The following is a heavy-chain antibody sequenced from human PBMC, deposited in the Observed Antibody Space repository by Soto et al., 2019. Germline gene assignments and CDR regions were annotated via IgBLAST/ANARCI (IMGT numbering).Heavy chain of an antibody. CDR3: ARSIVVVTALDY. Sequence: QVQLVQSGAEEKKPGASVKVSCKASGYTFTSYAMHWVRQAPGQRLEWMGWINAGNGNTKYSQKFQGRVTITRDTSASTAYMELSSPRPEDTAVYYCARSIVVVTALDYWGQGTLVTVSS. CDR1: GYTFTSYA. D-gene: IGHD2-21*02. CDR2: INAGNGNT. V-gene: IGHV1-3*05. J-gene: IGHJ4*02.